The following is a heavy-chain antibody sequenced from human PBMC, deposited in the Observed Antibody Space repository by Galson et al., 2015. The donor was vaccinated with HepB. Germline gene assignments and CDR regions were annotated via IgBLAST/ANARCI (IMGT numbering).Heavy chain of an antibody. J-gene: IGHJ4*02. V-gene: IGHV3-9*01. CDR1: GFIFDDYG. CDR2: TSWDSNKV. D-gene: IGHD3-3*01. CDR3: ARAPLIFGVVSYFDS. Sequence: SLRLSCAASGFIFDDYGMHWVRQVPGKGLEWASGTSWDSNKVGYADSVKGRFTISRDNAKNSLYLQMNSLRPEDTAFYYCARAPLIFGVVSYFDSWGQGTLVTVSS.